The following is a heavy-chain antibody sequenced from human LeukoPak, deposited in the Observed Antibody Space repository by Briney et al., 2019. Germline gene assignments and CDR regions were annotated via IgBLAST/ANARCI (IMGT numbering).Heavy chain of an antibody. CDR2: INPSGGST. CDR1: GYTFTSYY. J-gene: IGHJ5*02. CDR3: ARGLGSYTIYEA. D-gene: IGHD1-26*01. V-gene: IGHV1-46*01. Sequence: ASVTVSCKASGYTFTSYYMHWVRQAPGQGLEWMGIINPSGGSTSYAQKFQGRVTMTRDTSTSTVYMELSNLRSEDTAVYYCARGLGSYTIYEAWGQGTLVTVSS.